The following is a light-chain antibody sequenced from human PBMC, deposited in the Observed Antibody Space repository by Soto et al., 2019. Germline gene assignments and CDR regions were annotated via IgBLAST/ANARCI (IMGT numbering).Light chain of an antibody. CDR2: GAF. CDR3: QQYHSWPHT. CDR1: QSVTTN. V-gene: IGKV3-15*01. J-gene: IGKJ2*01. Sequence: ETVLTQSPATLSVSPGERATFSCKASQSVTTNLAWYQQKPGQVPRLLIYGAFTRATGIPARFSGSGSGTEFTLSIRILQSEDFAIYHCQQYHSWPHTFCQGTKLEIK.